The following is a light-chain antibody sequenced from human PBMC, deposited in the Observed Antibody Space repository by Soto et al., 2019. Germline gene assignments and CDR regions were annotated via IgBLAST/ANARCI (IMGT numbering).Light chain of an antibody. J-gene: IGKJ2*01. CDR1: QSVSNT. Sequence: EIVMTQSPATLSVSPGGRATLSCRASQSVSNTLAWYQQKPGQAPRLLIYRASIRATGIPARFSGGGSGTEFTLTISSLQYEDFAVYYCQQYNDWPYTFGQGTKVDIK. CDR3: QQYNDWPYT. CDR2: RAS. V-gene: IGKV3-15*01.